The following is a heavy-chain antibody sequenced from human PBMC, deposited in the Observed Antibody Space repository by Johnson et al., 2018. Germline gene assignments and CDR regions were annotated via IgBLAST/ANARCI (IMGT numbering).Heavy chain of an antibody. D-gene: IGHD3-16*01. CDR2: ITGSAGVT. Sequence: VQLQESGPGLVKPSQTQSLTCTVSNGSISSGDYYWSWVRQMPGKGLEWVSAITGSAGVTFYADSVKGRFTVSRDSSRNTVYLQLSSLGAEDKAIYYWGGGEETTSDYGMDVWGQGTTVTVSS. CDR3: GGGEETTSDYGMDV. J-gene: IGHJ6*02. CDR1: NGSISSGDYY. V-gene: IGHV3-23*01.